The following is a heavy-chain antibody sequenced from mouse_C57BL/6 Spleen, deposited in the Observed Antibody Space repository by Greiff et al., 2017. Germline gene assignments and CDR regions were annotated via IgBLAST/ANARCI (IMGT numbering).Heavy chain of an antibody. V-gene: IGHV1-39*01. CDR2: INPNYGTT. CDR3: ARGDYSNYRAWFAY. J-gene: IGHJ3*01. D-gene: IGHD2-5*01. CDR1: GYSFTDYN. Sequence: EVKLMESGPELVKPGASVKISCKASGYSFTDYNMNWVKQSNGKSLEWIGVINPNYGTTSYNQKFKGKATLTVDQSSSTAYMQLNSLTSEDSAVYYCARGDYSNYRAWFAYWGQGTLVTVSA.